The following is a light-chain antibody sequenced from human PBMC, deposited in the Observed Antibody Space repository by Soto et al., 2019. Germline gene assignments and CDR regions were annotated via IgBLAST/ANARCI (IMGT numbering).Light chain of an antibody. J-gene: IGLJ2*01. CDR2: GVS. Sequence: QSALTQPASVSGSPGQSITISCTGTSSDVGGYNYVSWYRQLPGKAPKLIIYGVSNRTSGVSDRFSGSKSGNTPSLTISGLQADDEGEYYCSSYTSRSRLFGGGTKLPVL. V-gene: IGLV2-14*03. CDR3: SSYTSRSRL. CDR1: SSDVGGYNY.